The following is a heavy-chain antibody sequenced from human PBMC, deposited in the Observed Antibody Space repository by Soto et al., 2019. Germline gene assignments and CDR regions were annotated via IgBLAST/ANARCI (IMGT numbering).Heavy chain of an antibody. CDR2: ISHDGGNI. Sequence: QEELVESGGGVVQPGRSLRLSCAASGFIFSAYALLWVRQAPGQGLEWVAGISHDGGNIYHADSVKGRFTVSRDDSKNTLSLQMNSLRNEDTAVYYCARVPGSGGHTWNFDLWGRGTLVAVSS. CDR3: ARVPGSGGHTWNFDL. D-gene: IGHD2-15*01. V-gene: IGHV3-30-3*01. J-gene: IGHJ2*01. CDR1: GFIFSAYA.